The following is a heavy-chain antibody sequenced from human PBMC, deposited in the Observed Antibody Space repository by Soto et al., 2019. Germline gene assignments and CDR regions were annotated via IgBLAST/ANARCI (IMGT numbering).Heavy chain of an antibody. CDR1: GGSFSGYY. CDR2: INHSGST. CDR3: ASAERKYCSSTSCYSAGRLSWFDP. D-gene: IGHD2-2*01. J-gene: IGHJ5*02. Sequence: QVQLQQWGAGLLKPSETLSLTCAVYGGSFSGYYWSWIRQPPGKGLEWIGEINHSGSTNYNPSLKSRVTISVDTSKNQFSLKLSSVTAADTAVYYCASAERKYCSSTSCYSAGRLSWFDPWGQGTLVTVSS. V-gene: IGHV4-34*01.